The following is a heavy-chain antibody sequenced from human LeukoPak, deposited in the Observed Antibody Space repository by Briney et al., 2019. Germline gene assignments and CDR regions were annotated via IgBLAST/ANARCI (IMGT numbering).Heavy chain of an antibody. CDR1: GYTFTSHG. CDR2: INTYNGNT. D-gene: IGHD4-17*01. Sequence: SVKVSCKASGYTFTSHGMSWVRQARGHGLEWMGWINTYNGNTNYAQKLQGRLTMTTDTSTSTAYMELKSLISDDTAVYYCTAVPKTSFDYWGQGTLVTVSS. V-gene: IGHV1-18*01. CDR3: TAVPKTSFDY. J-gene: IGHJ4*02.